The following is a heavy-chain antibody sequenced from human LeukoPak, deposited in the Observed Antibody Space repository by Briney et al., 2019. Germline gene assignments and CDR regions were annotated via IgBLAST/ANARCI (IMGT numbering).Heavy chain of an antibody. Sequence: SGGSLRLSCVASGFPFSSYWMTWVRQAPGKGLEWVANIKQDGSEKSYVDSVKGRFTISRDNAKNSLYLQMNSLRAEDTAIYYCTRVGYIDEGIDYWGQGTLVTVSS. J-gene: IGHJ4*02. D-gene: IGHD5-24*01. CDR1: GFPFSSYW. V-gene: IGHV3-7*04. CDR2: IKQDGSEK. CDR3: TRVGYIDEGIDY.